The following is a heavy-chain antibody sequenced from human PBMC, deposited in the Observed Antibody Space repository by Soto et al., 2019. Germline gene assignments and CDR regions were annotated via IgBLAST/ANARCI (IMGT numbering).Heavy chain of an antibody. J-gene: IGHJ6*02. CDR3: ARVEAVAGLYNYHGLDV. CDR2: IVPIFGTT. CDR1: GGTFSNYA. D-gene: IGHD6-19*01. Sequence: QVQLVQSGAEVKKPGSSVKVSCKVSGGTFSNYAIDWVRLAPGHGLEWMGGIVPIFGTTYYTQNFQGRATTIADDSTTTAYLEMSSLRSEDTAIYYCARVEAVAGLYNYHGLDVWGQGTAVTVSS. V-gene: IGHV1-69*12.